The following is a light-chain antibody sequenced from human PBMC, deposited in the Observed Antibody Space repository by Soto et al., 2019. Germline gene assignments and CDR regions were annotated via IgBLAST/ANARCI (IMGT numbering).Light chain of an antibody. Sequence: DIQMTQSPSTLSGSVGDRVTITCRASQTISSWLAWYQQKPGKAPKLLIYKASTLKSGVPSRFSGSGSGTEFTLTISSLQPDDFATYCCQQYNSYSFGQGTKVDIK. J-gene: IGKJ1*01. CDR1: QTISSW. CDR3: QQYNSYS. V-gene: IGKV1-5*03. CDR2: KAS.